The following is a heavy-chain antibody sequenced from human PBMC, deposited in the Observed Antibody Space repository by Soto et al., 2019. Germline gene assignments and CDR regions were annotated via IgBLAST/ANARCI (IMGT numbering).Heavy chain of an antibody. J-gene: IGHJ4*02. CDR3: AKVGISGTKYFEY. V-gene: IGHV3-23*01. D-gene: IGHD1-20*01. CDR2: ITSTGGTT. CDR1: GFAFSPYG. Sequence: EVQLLESAGGLAQPGGSLRLSCAASGFAFSPYGMSWVRQAPGKGLEWVSSITSTGGTTYYADSVKGRFTNSRDNSKNTLYLQMNSLRAEDTAVYYCAKVGISGTKYFEYLGQGTLVTVSS.